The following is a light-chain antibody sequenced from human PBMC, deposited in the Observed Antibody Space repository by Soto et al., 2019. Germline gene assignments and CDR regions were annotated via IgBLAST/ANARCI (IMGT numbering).Light chain of an antibody. V-gene: IGKV3-15*01. CDR3: QQYNNWPLT. Sequence: EIMMTQSPATLSVSPGERATLSCRASQSVSSSLAWYQQKPGQAPRLLIYAASTRATGIPARFSGSGSGTEFTLTINSLQSEDFAVYYCQQYNNWPLTFGQGTKVDIK. CDR1: QSVSSS. CDR2: AAS. J-gene: IGKJ1*01.